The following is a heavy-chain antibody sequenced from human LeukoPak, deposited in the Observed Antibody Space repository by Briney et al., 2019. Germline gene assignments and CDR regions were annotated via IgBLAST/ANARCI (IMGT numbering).Heavy chain of an antibody. CDR3: GIDSLGADY. J-gene: IGHJ4*02. D-gene: IGHD3-16*01. Sequence: GGSLRLSCAASGFSFSTFGMHWARRAPGKGLEWVAVIWNDGSKKFYAESVKGRFTISRDNSQNTLYLQMNRLRAKDTAVYYCGIDSLGADYWGQGSLVTVSS. CDR2: IWNDGSKK. CDR1: GFSFSTFG. V-gene: IGHV3-33*08.